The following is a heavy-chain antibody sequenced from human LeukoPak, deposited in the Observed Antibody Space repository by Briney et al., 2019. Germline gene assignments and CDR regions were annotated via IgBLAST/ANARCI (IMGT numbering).Heavy chain of an antibody. Sequence: PSETLSLTCTVSGGSISSHYWSWIRQPPGKGLEWIGYIYYSGSTNYNPSLKSRVTISVDTSKNQFSLKLSSVTAADTAVYYCARGTYYYDSSGPNWFDPWGQETLVTVSS. V-gene: IGHV4-59*11. CDR3: ARGTYYYDSSGPNWFDP. D-gene: IGHD3-22*01. J-gene: IGHJ5*02. CDR1: GGSISSHY. CDR2: IYYSGST.